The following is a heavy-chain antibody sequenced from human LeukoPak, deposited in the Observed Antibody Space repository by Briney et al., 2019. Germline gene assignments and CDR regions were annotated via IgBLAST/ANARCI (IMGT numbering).Heavy chain of an antibody. V-gene: IGHV3-21*01. CDR1: GFPFSSYS. D-gene: IGHD4-17*01. Sequence: GGSLRLSCAASGFPFSSYSMNWVRQAPGKGLEWVSSISSSSSYIYYADSVKGRFTISRDNAKNSLYLQMNSLRAEDTAVYYCARDRGLTTAFDYWGQGTLVTVSS. CDR3: ARDRGLTTAFDY. J-gene: IGHJ4*02. CDR2: ISSSSSYI.